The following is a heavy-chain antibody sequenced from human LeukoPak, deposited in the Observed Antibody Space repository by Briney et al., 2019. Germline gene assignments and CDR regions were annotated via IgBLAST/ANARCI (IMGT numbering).Heavy chain of an antibody. V-gene: IGHV4-59*01. CDR1: GGSITSYY. D-gene: IGHD3-10*01. Sequence: PSETLSLTCTVSGGSITSYYWGWIRQPPGKGLEWIGYIYYSGSTNYNPSLKSRVTISVDTSKNQFSLKLSSVTAADTAVYYCARVGSYIPRFDIWGQGTMVTVSS. J-gene: IGHJ3*02. CDR3: ARVGSYIPRFDI. CDR2: IYYSGST.